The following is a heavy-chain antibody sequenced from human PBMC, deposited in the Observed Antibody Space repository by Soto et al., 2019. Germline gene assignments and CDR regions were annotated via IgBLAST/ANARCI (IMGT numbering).Heavy chain of an antibody. J-gene: IGHJ6*02. D-gene: IGHD3-10*01. CDR2: IIPIFGTT. Sequence: QGQLVQAGAEVKKPGSSVRISCRASGGTFSNDAVSWVRQAPGPGLQWMGAIIPIFGTTYHAQKFQGRLTITTDEATATAYMELRSVTSEDAAVYYCATGLRTGNYGMDVWGQGTAVTVSS. V-gene: IGHV1-69*01. CDR3: ATGLRTGNYGMDV. CDR1: GGTFSNDA.